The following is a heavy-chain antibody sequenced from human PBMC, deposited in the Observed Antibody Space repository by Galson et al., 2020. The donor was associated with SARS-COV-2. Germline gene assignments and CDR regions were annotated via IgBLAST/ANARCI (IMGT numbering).Heavy chain of an antibody. CDR1: GGSISSGGYY. Sequence: SETLSLTCTVSGGSISSGGYYWSWIRQHPGKGLEWIGYIYYSGSTYYNPSLKSRVTISVDTSKNQFSLKLSSVTAADTAVYYVAGVGMLYRFFYGMGVLGQGATVTVSS. CDR3: AGVGMLYRFFYGMGV. D-gene: IGHD2-8*01. J-gene: IGHJ6*01. CDR2: IYYSGST. V-gene: IGHV4-31*03.